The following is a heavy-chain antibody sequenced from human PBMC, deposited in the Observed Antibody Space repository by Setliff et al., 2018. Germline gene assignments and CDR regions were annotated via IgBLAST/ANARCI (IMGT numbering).Heavy chain of an antibody. CDR2: ISSSGISI. D-gene: IGHD3-10*02. CDR3: VGAGTCSY. CDR1: GESFSDNY. V-gene: IGHV3-11*04. Sequence: LSLTCSVYGESFSDNYMSWIRQAPGKGLEWVAYISSSGISIDYADSVKGRFIISRDNAKNSLSLQMNSLRVEDTAVYYCVGAGTCSYWGQGTPVTVSS. J-gene: IGHJ4*02.